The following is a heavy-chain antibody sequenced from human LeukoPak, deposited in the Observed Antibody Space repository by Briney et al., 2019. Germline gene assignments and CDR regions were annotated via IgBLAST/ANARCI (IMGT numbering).Heavy chain of an antibody. Sequence: GGSLRLSCAASGFIFSNYWMHWVRQAPGKGLEWVSAISGSGGSTYYPDSVKGRFTISRDNSKNTLYLQMNSLRTEDTAVYYCAKDQEVVTAPYIFDYWGQGTLVTVSS. CDR3: AKDQEVVTAPYIFDY. CDR1: GFIFSNYW. D-gene: IGHD2-21*02. J-gene: IGHJ4*02. V-gene: IGHV3-23*01. CDR2: ISGSGGST.